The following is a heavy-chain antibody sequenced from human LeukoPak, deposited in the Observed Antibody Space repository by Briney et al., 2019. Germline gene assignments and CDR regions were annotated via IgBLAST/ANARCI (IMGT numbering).Heavy chain of an antibody. V-gene: IGHV2-70*04. J-gene: IGHJ3*02. CDR2: IDWDDDK. CDR1: WTSLSTSGMR. D-gene: IGHD3-22*01. CDR3: TRIGFFYDSSGYSGAFDI. Sequence: SGPALVKPTQTLTLTCTFSWTSLSTSGMRGSWILHPPGKALQWLSPIDWDDDKFDSTSLKNRLTISKDTSKNQVVLTMTNMDPVDTATYYCTRIGFFYDSSGYSGAFDIWGQGTMVIVSS.